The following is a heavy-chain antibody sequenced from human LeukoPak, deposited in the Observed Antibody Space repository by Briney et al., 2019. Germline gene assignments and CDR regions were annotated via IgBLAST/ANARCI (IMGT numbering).Heavy chain of an antibody. V-gene: IGHV4-59*01. J-gene: IGHJ6*04. D-gene: IGHD2-2*01. Sequence: PSETLSLTCTVSGGSISSYYWSWIRQPPRKGLEWIGYIYYSGSTNYNPSLKSRVTISVDTSKNQFSLKLSSVTAADTAVYYCARDKRSYTCSSTSCYEYYYYYYGMDVWGKGTTVTVSS. CDR3: ARDKRSYTCSSTSCYEYYYYYYGMDV. CDR1: GGSISSYY. CDR2: IYYSGST.